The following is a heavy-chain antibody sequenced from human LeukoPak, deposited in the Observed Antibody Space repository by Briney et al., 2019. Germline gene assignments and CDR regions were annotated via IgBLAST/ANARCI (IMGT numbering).Heavy chain of an antibody. D-gene: IGHD3-3*01. CDR2: INHSGST. Sequence: PSETLSLTCAVYGGSFSGYYWSWIRQPPGKGLEWIGEINHSGSTNYNPSLKSRVTILVDTSKNQFSLKLSSVTAADTAVYYCARARSHHSFWSGFFWGQGTMVTVSS. CDR3: ARARSHHSFWSGFF. J-gene: IGHJ3*01. CDR1: GGSFSGYY. V-gene: IGHV4-34*01.